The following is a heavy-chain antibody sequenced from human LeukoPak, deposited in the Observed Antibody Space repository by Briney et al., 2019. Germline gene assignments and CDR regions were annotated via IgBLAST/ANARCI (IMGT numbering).Heavy chain of an antibody. CDR1: GFTFGGYA. Sequence: GGSLRLSCTASGFTFGGYAMSWVRQAPGKGLERVGFIRSKAYGGTTEYAASVKGRFTISRDDSKSIAYLQMNSLETEDTAVYYCTKALIVVAFDWGQGTLVTVSS. CDR2: IRSKAYGGTT. D-gene: IGHD3-22*01. V-gene: IGHV3-49*04. CDR3: TKALIVVAFD. J-gene: IGHJ4*02.